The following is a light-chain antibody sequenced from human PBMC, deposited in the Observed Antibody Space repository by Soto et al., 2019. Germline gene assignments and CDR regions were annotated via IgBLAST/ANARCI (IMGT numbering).Light chain of an antibody. J-gene: IGKJ1*01. CDR2: DAS. CDR3: QQYGGSPRT. Sequence: IVLTQSPGTLSLSPGDRATLSCRASQSVSSSSLAWYQQKRGQAPRLLIHDASSRATGIPDRFSGSGSGTDFTLTISRLEPEDFAVYYCQQYGGSPRTFGQGTKVDIK. V-gene: IGKV3-20*01. CDR1: QSVSSSS.